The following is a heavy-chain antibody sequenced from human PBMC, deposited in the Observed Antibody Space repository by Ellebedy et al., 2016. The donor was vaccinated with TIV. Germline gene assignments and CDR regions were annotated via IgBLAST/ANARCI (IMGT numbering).Heavy chain of an antibody. CDR3: CVVVVTATNNWFDP. CDR2: IIPIFGTA. D-gene: IGHD2-21*02. CDR1: GGTFSSYA. J-gene: IGHJ5*02. V-gene: IGHV1-69*06. Sequence: AASVKVSCKASGGTFSSYAISWVRQAPGRGLEWMGGIIPIFGTANYAQKFQGRVTITADKSTSTDYMELSSLRSEDTAVYYCCVVVVTATNNWFDPWGQGTLVTVSS.